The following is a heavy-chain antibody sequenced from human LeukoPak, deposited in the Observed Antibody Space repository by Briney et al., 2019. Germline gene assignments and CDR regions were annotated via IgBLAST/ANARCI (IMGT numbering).Heavy chain of an antibody. CDR2: IYNSGST. V-gene: IGHV4-59*01. J-gene: IGHJ6*03. CDR1: GGSISSYY. Sequence: PSETLSLTCTVSGGSISSYYWSWIRQPPGKGLEWIGYIYNSGSTNYNPSLKSRVTISVDTSKNQFSLKLSSVTAADTAVYYCAKLNDYYYYYMDVWGKGTTVTISS. CDR3: AKLNDYYYYYMDV. D-gene: IGHD1-7*01.